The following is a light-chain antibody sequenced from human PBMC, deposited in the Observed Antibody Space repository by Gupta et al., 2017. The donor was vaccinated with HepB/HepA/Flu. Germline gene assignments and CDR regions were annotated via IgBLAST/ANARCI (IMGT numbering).Light chain of an antibody. CDR3: QQANSVPIT. CDR2: SAS. Sequence: DIQMTQSPSSVSASVGDRVTITCRASQGISTWLAWYQQKPGKAPNLLIYSASALVSGVPSRCSGSGSGTDCTLTISSLQPEDVATDYCQQANSVPITFGQGTRLEIK. J-gene: IGKJ5*01. CDR1: QGISTW. V-gene: IGKV1-12*01.